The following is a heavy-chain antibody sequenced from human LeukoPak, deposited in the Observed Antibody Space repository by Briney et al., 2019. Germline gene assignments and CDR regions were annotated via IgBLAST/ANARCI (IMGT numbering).Heavy chain of an antibody. D-gene: IGHD3-10*01. Sequence: GGSLRLSCAASGFTFSSYGMHWVRQAPGKGLEWVANIKQDGSEKYYVDSVKGRFTISRDNAKNSLYLQMNSLRAEDTAVYYCATINYYGSGSYTYYYYYYMDVWGKGTTVTISS. CDR2: IKQDGSEK. J-gene: IGHJ6*03. CDR1: GFTFSSYG. V-gene: IGHV3-7*01. CDR3: ATINYYGSGSYTYYYYYYMDV.